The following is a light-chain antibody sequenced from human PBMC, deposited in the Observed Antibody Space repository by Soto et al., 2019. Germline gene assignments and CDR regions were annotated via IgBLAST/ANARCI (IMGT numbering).Light chain of an antibody. V-gene: IGKV4-1*01. CDR3: QQYYSTPYT. CDR1: QSVLYSSNNENY. J-gene: IGKJ2*01. CDR2: WAS. Sequence: DFVTTQSPDSLAVSLGERATINCKSSQSVLYSSNNENYLAWYQRKPGQPPKLLIYWASTRESGVPDRFSGSGSGTDFTLTISSLQAEDVAVYYCQQYYSTPYTFGQGTKLEIK.